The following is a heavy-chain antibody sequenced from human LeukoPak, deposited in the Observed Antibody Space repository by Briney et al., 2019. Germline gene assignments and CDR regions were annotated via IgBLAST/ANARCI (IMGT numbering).Heavy chain of an antibody. CDR2: IYYSGSA. CDR1: GGSISSSSYY. D-gene: IGHD1-1*01. J-gene: IGHJ4*02. Sequence: SETLSLTCTVSGGSISSSSYYWGWIRQPPGKGLEWIGSIYYSGSANNNPSLKSRVTISVDTSKNQFSLKLSSVTAADTAVYYCARLATGTIDYWGQGTLVTVSS. CDR3: ARLATGTIDY. V-gene: IGHV4-39*07.